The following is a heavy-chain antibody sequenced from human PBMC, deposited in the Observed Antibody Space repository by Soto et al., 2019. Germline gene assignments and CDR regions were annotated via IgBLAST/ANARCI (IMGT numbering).Heavy chain of an antibody. J-gene: IGHJ6*02. D-gene: IGHD6-13*01. Sequence: SETLSLTCTVSGGSISSGCYYWSWIRQHPGKGLEWIGSIYYSGSTNYNPSLKSRVTISVDTSKNQFSLKLSSVTAADTAVYYCASGRIAAAGPYYYYGMDVWGQGTTVTVSS. CDR1: GGSISSGCYY. CDR2: IYYSGST. V-gene: IGHV4-39*07. CDR3: ASGRIAAAGPYYYYGMDV.